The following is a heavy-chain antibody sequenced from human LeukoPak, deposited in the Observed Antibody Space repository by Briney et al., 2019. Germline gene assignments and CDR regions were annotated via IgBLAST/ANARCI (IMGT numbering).Heavy chain of an antibody. J-gene: IGHJ4*02. CDR3: AREKVHSGYEYSDY. V-gene: IGHV4-30-2*01. CDR1: GGSISSGGYS. CDR2: IYHSGST. D-gene: IGHD5-12*01. Sequence: SQTLSLTCAVSGGSISSGGYSWSWIRQPPGKGLEWIGYIYHSGSTYYNPSLKSRVTISVDRSKNQFSLKLSSVTAADTAVYYCAREKVHSGYEYSDYWGQGTLVTVSS.